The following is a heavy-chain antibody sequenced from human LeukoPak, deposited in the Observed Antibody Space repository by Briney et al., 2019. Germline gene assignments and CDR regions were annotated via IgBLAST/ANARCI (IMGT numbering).Heavy chain of an antibody. V-gene: IGHV3-23*01. CDR1: GFTFSSSA. Sequence: PGGSLRLSCAASGFTFSSSAMSWVRQVPGKGLEWVSGISASGGSTSYADSVRGRFTISRDNSKNTLYVQMNSLRAEDTAVYYCASDSSGWDYWGQGTLVTVSS. CDR2: ISASGGST. D-gene: IGHD6-19*01. CDR3: ASDSSGWDY. J-gene: IGHJ4*02.